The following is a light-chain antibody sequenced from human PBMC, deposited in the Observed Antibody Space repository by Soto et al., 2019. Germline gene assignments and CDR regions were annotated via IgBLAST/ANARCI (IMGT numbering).Light chain of an antibody. CDR2: GAS. V-gene: IGKV3-20*01. Sequence: EIVLTQSPGTLSLSPGERATLSCRASQSVSCNYVAWYQQKPGQAPRLLVHGASTRVTGIPDRFTGSGSETDFLLTNSRLEPEDFAVYLYQQYGTTPRTFGQGTKVEVK. J-gene: IGKJ1*01. CDR1: QSVSCNY. CDR3: QQYGTTPRT.